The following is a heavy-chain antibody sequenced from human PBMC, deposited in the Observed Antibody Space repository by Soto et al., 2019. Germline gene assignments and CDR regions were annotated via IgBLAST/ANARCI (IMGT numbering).Heavy chain of an antibody. V-gene: IGHV3-23*01. Sequence: PGGSLRLSCAASGFTFSNYAMNWVRQAPGKGLEWVSAISNSFSDGNTHYADSVQGRFTVSRDNDKNTVFLEVNSLRAEDTAVYYCAKVFSPEGGNYFDNWGQGTLVTVSS. J-gene: IGHJ4*02. CDR2: ISNSFSDGNT. CDR3: AKVFSPEGGNYFDN. CDR1: GFTFSNYA.